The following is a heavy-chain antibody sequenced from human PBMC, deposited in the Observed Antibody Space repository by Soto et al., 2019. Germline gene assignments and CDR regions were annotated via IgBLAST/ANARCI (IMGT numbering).Heavy chain of an antibody. CDR1: GFTFSSYG. V-gene: IGHV3-30*18. D-gene: IGHD5-18*01. CDR3: AKDPAARYSYVDY. Sequence: QVQLVESGGGVVQPGRSLRLSCAASGFTFSSYGMHWVRQAPGKGLEWVAVISYDGSNKYYADSVKGRFTISRDNSKNTLYLQMNSLRAEDTAVYYCAKDPAARYSYVDYWGQGTLVTVSS. CDR2: ISYDGSNK. J-gene: IGHJ4*02.